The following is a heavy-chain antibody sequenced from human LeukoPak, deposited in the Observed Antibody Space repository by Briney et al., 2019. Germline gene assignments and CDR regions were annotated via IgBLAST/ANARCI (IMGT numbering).Heavy chain of an antibody. CDR2: ISHSGSTL. Sequence: PGGSLRLSCAASGFTFRSCEMNWVRQAPGKGLEWVSYISHSGSTLYYADSVKGRFTISRYNAKNSLYLQMDSLRAEDTAVYYCVADGYNQDPDYWGQGTLVTVSS. D-gene: IGHD5-24*01. CDR1: GFTFRSCE. CDR3: VADGYNQDPDY. J-gene: IGHJ4*02. V-gene: IGHV3-48*03.